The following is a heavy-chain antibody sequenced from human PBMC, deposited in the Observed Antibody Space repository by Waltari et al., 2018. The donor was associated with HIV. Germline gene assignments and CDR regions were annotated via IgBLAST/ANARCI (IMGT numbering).Heavy chain of an antibody. D-gene: IGHD3-22*01. J-gene: IGHJ6*02. CDR1: GGAFSGYA. Sequence: QVQLVQSEGGVWKPGSSVKICCKASGGAFSGYAWNWARQVPGEGLGWMGGNIPILDTSNYAQRLKGTVSNSPDDDPATADFELTGPKSDDACIFYCVSDGGGYYHNRGYFGSFQYWGQGTTVIVS. CDR2: NIPILDTS. V-gene: IGHV1-69*05. CDR3: VSDGGGYYHNRGYFGSFQY.